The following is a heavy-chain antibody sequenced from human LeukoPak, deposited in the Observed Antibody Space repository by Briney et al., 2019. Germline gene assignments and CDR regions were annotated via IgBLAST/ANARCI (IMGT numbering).Heavy chain of an antibody. CDR3: ARGGYVLRYFDWLYPPRPPHFDY. D-gene: IGHD3-9*01. Sequence: PSETLSLTCAVYGGSFSGYYWSWIRQPPGKGLEWIGEINHSGSTNYNPSLKSRVTISVDTSKNQFSLKLSSVAAADTAVYYCARGGYVLRYFDWLYPPRPPHFDYWGQGTLVTVSS. CDR1: GGSFSGYY. V-gene: IGHV4-34*01. J-gene: IGHJ4*02. CDR2: INHSGST.